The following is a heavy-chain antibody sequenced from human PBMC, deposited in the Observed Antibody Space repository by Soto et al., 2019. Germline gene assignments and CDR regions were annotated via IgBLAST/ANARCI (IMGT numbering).Heavy chain of an antibody. V-gene: IGHV4-39*01. Sequence: PSETLSLTCTVPGGSISSSSYYWGWIRQPPGKGLEWIGSIYYSGSTYNNPSLKSRVTISVDTSKNQFSLKLSSVTAADTAVYYCARRGYCSGGSCYGPAFDIWGQGTMVTVSS. J-gene: IGHJ3*02. CDR2: IYYSGST. D-gene: IGHD2-15*01. CDR1: GGSISSSSYY. CDR3: ARRGYCSGGSCYGPAFDI.